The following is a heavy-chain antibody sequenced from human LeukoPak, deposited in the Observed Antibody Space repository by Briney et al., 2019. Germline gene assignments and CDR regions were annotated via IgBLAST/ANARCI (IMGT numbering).Heavy chain of an antibody. Sequence: PGGSLRLSCAASGFTFSSYWVSWVRQAPGKGLEWVSYISSSGSTIYYAVSVKGRFTISRDNAKNSLYLQMNSLRAEDTAVYYCARDRANYYDSSGYDYWGQGTLVTVSS. CDR2: ISSSGSTI. CDR3: ARDRANYYDSSGYDY. V-gene: IGHV3-48*04. CDR1: GFTFSSYW. D-gene: IGHD3-22*01. J-gene: IGHJ4*02.